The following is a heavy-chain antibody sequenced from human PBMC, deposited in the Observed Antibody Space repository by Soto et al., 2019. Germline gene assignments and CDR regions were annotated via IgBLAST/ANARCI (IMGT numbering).Heavy chain of an antibody. CDR1: GGSISSYY. CDR2: IYYSGST. CDR3: ARARGCSSTSCYPSVRFDP. D-gene: IGHD2-2*01. V-gene: IGHV4-59*01. J-gene: IGHJ5*02. Sequence: PSETLSLTCTVSGGSISSYYWSWIRQPPGKGLEWIGYIYYSGSTNYNPSLKSRVTISVDTSKNQFSLKLSSVTAADTAVYYCARARGCSSTSCYPSVRFDPWGQGTLVTVPS.